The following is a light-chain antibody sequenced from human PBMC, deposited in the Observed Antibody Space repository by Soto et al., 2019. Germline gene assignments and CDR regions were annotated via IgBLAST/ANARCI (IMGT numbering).Light chain of an antibody. V-gene: IGKV2-24*01. Sequence: DVVLTQTPLSSPVTLGQPASISCRSSQSLVYSDGNTYLSWLQQRPGLPPRLLIYQISNRFSGVPDRFSGSGAGTDFTLKISRVEAEDVGVYYCMQFAHFPRTFGQGTKVEI. CDR1: QSLVYSDGNTY. CDR2: QIS. J-gene: IGKJ1*01. CDR3: MQFAHFPRT.